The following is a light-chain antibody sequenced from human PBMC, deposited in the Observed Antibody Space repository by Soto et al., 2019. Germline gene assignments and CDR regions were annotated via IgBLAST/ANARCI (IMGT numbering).Light chain of an antibody. Sequence: DIVMTQSPLSLPVTLGQSASISCRSSQSLLYSDGDTYLSWFQQRPGQSPRRLIYKVSKRDSGVPDRVVGSGSGTVFTFKITRVQADDVGLYYCMQGKHWLYTFGQGTKVEI. V-gene: IGKV2-30*01. CDR1: QSLLYSDGDTY. CDR2: KVS. CDR3: MQGKHWLYT. J-gene: IGKJ2*01.